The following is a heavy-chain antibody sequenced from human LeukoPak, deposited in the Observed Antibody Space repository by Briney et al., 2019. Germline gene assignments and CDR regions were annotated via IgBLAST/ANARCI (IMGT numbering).Heavy chain of an antibody. J-gene: IGHJ3*02. CDR1: GFTFDDYA. Sequence: GGSLRLSCAASGFTFDDYAMHWVRQAPGKGLEWVSGINWNSGSIGYADSVKGRFTISRDNAKNSLYLQMNSLRAEDTALYYCAKAKYNRDAFDIWGQGTIVTVSS. D-gene: IGHD1-20*01. CDR2: INWNSGSI. CDR3: AKAKYNRDAFDI. V-gene: IGHV3-9*01.